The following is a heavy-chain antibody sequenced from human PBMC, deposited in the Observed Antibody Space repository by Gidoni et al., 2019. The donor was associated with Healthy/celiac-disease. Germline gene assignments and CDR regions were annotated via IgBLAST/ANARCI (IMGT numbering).Heavy chain of an antibody. D-gene: IGHD3-10*01. CDR2: IYSGGST. V-gene: IGHV3-66*02. CDR1: GFTVSSNY. CDR3: ARCYYGAFFDP. Sequence: EVQLVESGGGLVQPGGSLRLSCAASGFTVSSNYMSWVRQAPGKGLEWVSVIYSGGSTYYADSVKGRFTISRDNSKNTLYLQMNSLRAEDTAVYYCARCYYGAFFDPWGQGTLVTVSS. J-gene: IGHJ5*02.